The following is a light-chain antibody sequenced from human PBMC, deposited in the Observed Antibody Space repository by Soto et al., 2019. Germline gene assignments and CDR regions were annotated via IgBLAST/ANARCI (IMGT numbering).Light chain of an antibody. Sequence: QSVLTQPPSASGTPGQSITISCSGSTSNIGSNSVFWYQHLPGTAPKLLIYRSNQRASAVPDRFSGSKSGTSASLAITGLRSEDEADYYCAAWDDSLSGQVFGGGTKLTVL. V-gene: IGLV1-47*01. CDR2: RSN. CDR3: AAWDDSLSGQV. CDR1: TSNIGSNS. J-gene: IGLJ2*01.